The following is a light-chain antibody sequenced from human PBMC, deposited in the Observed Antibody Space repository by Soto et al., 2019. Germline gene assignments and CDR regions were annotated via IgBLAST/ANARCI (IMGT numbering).Light chain of an antibody. CDR1: QSVSTW. CDR2: KAS. J-gene: IGKJ4*01. Sequence: DIQMTRSPSTLSASVGDRVTITCRASQSVSTWLAWYQQKPGKAPKLLLHKASTLAKGVPSRFSGSGSGTDFTLTISRLQPDDFATYYWHQYHIYPVTFGGGTKVEIK. CDR3: HQYHIYPVT. V-gene: IGKV1-5*03.